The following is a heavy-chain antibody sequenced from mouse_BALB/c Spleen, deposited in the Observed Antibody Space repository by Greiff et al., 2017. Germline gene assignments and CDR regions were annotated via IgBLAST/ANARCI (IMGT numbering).Heavy chain of an antibody. V-gene: IGHV1-4*01. Sequence: QVQLKESGAELARPGASVKMSCKASGYTFTSYTMHWVKQRPGQGLEWIGYINPSSGYTNYNQKFKDKATLTADKSSSTAYMQLSSLTSEDSAVYYCATTLLRHFDYWGQGTTLTVSS. J-gene: IGHJ2*01. CDR1: GYTFTSYT. D-gene: IGHD1-2*01. CDR3: ATTLLRHFDY. CDR2: INPSSGYT.